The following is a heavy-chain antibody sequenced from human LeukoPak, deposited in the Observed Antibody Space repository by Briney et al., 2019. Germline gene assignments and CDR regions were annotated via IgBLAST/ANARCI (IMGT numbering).Heavy chain of an antibody. D-gene: IGHD3-10*01. J-gene: IGHJ3*02. Sequence: SETLSLTCTVSGGSISSYYWSWIRQPPGKGLEWIGHIFYSGSTNYNPSLKSRVTISVDTSKNQFSLKLTSVTAADTAVYYCAKGGPGGGSGTRPPFFDIWGLGTMVTVSS. CDR2: IFYSGST. CDR3: AKGGPGGGSGTRPPFFDI. CDR1: GGSISSYY. V-gene: IGHV4-59*03.